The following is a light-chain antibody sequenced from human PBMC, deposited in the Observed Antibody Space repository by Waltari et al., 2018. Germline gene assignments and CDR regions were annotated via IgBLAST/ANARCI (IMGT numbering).Light chain of an antibody. V-gene: IGKV4-1*01. CDR3: QQYYSSPWT. CDR1: RSLLNSSNDKNY. J-gene: IGKJ1*01. Sequence: DIVLTQSPDSLAVSLGERATINCKSRRSLLNSSNDKNYLAWYQQKPGPPPKLLIYWASTRESGFPDRFSGSGSGTDFTLTSCSLQPEAVAVYDCQQYYSSPWTFGQGTKVEIK. CDR2: WAS.